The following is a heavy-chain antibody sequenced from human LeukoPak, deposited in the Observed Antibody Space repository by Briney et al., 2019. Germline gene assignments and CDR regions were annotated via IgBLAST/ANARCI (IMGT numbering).Heavy chain of an antibody. D-gene: IGHD6-19*01. V-gene: IGHV1-69*02. Sequence: SVKVSCKASGGTFSSYTISWVRQAPGQGLEWMGRISPTVGIAKYAQKFQGRATITADKSTSTAYMELNSLRSEDTAVYHCATAVAVAAPFDYWGQGSLVTVSS. CDR2: ISPTVGIA. CDR3: ATAVAVAAPFDY. J-gene: IGHJ4*02. CDR1: GGTFSSYT.